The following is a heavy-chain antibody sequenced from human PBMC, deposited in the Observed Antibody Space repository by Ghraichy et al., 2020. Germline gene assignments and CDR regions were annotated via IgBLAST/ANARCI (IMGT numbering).Heavy chain of an antibody. Sequence: GGSLRLSCAASGFTFSSYSMNWVRQAPGKGLEWVSYISSSSTIYYADSVKGRFTISRDNAKNSLYLQMNSLRDEDTAVYYCARDPGIVGAADGMDVWGQGTTVTVSS. J-gene: IGHJ6*02. CDR3: ARDPGIVGAADGMDV. CDR2: ISSSSTI. CDR1: GFTFSSYS. V-gene: IGHV3-48*02. D-gene: IGHD1-26*01.